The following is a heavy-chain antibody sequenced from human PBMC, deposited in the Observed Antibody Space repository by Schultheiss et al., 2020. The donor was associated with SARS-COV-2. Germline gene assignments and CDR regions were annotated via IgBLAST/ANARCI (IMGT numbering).Heavy chain of an antibody. J-gene: IGHJ6*03. V-gene: IGHV4-59*08. CDR2: IYYSGST. D-gene: IGHD1-7*01. CDR1: GGSFSSYY. Sequence: SETLSLTCAVYGGSFSSYYWSWIRQPPGKGLEWIGYIYYSGSTNYNPSLKSRVTISVDTSKNQFSLKLSSVTAADTAVYYCARRGTIHYYYYMDVWGKGTTVTVSS. CDR3: ARRGTIHYYYYMDV.